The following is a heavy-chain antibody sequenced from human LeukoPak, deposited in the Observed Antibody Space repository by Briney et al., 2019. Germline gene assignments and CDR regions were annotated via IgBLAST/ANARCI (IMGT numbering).Heavy chain of an antibody. D-gene: IGHD2-2*02. CDR2: ISGSSSYI. CDR1: GFTFSSYS. Sequence: GGSLRLSCAASGFTFSSYSMNWVRQAPGKGLEWVSSISGSSSYIYYADSVKGRFTISRDNAKNSLYLQMNSLRAEDTAVYYCAGDGVVPAAIFPFDYWGQGTLVTVSS. J-gene: IGHJ4*02. CDR3: AGDGVVPAAIFPFDY. V-gene: IGHV3-21*01.